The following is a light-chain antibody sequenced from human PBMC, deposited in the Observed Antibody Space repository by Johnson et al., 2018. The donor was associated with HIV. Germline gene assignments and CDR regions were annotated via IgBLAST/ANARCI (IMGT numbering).Light chain of an antibody. V-gene: IGLV1-51*01. Sequence: QSVLTQPPSVSAAPGQKVTISCSKSSCDIGNNYVSWHQQFPGTAHKFLIYDNNNRPSGIPDRISGSKSGTSATLGITRLQAGDEADDYCGTWDTRLSAGHVFGTGTKVTVL. CDR3: GTWDTRLSAGHV. CDR2: DNN. J-gene: IGLJ1*01. CDR1: SCDIGNNY.